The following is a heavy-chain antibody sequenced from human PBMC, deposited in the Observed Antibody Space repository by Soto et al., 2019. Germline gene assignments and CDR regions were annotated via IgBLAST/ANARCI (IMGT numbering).Heavy chain of an antibody. CDR1: GGSVSSGSYY. CDR2: IYYSGST. CDR3: ARDGLQPYYYDSSGYYLKGFDP. D-gene: IGHD3-22*01. J-gene: IGHJ5*02. V-gene: IGHV4-61*01. Sequence: SETLSLTCTVSGGSVSSGSYYWSWIRQPPGKGLEWIGYIYYSGSTNYNPSLKSRVTISVDTSKNQFSLKLSSVTAADTAVYYCARDGLQPYYYDSSGYYLKGFDPWGQGTLVTSPQ.